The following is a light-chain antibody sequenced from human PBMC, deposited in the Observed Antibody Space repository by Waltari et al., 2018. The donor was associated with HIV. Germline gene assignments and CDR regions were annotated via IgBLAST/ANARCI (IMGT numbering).Light chain of an antibody. CDR2: GAS. V-gene: IGKV3-20*01. Sequence: DTVLTQSPGTLSLSPGERATLYCRASQNVYANYLAWYQQKPGQAPRLLISGASDRAAGIPERFSGSGSGTDFALTISKLEPEDFPVYYCQQYGDSPAFGQGTKVEIK. CDR1: QNVYANY. CDR3: QQYGDSPA. J-gene: IGKJ1*01.